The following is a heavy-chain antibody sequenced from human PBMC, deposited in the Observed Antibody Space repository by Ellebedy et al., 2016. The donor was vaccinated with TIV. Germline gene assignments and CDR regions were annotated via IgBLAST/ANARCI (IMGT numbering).Heavy chain of an antibody. Sequence: GGSLRLSCATSGFSFRCYWMSWVRQAPGKGLEWVANIRQDGSDMYYVDSVKGRLTISRDNAKNSLYLLMNSLSAEDTGVYYGATDGSYGDYRSPTHAFEMWGQGTMVTVSS. CDR2: IRQDGSDM. D-gene: IGHD4-17*01. CDR1: GFSFRCYW. V-gene: IGHV3-7*01. J-gene: IGHJ3*02. CDR3: ATDGSYGDYRSPTHAFEM.